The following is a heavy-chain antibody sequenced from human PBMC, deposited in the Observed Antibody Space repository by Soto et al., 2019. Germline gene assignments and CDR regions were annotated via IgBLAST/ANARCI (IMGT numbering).Heavy chain of an antibody. CDR2: TYYRSKWYN. CDR3: ARGGCSSTSCYPLYGMDV. J-gene: IGHJ6*02. V-gene: IGHV6-1*01. Sequence: SQTLSLTCAISGDSVSSNSAAWNWIRQSPSRGLEWLGRTYYRSKWYNDYAVSVKSRITINPDTSKNQFSLQLNSVTPEDTAVYYCARGGCSSTSCYPLYGMDVWGQGTTVTFSS. CDR1: GDSVSSNSAA. D-gene: IGHD2-2*01.